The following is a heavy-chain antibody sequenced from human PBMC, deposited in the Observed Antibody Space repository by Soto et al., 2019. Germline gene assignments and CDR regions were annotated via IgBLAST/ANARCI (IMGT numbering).Heavy chain of an antibody. CDR2: IIPILGIA. J-gene: IGHJ1*01. Sequence: QVQLVQSGAEVKKPGSSVKVSCKASGGTFSSYTISWVRQAPGQGLEWMGRIIPILGIANYAQKFQGRVTITADKSTSTAHMELSSLRSEDTAVYYCASLGGYDSSAPFQRWGQGTLVTVSS. CDR1: GGTFSSYT. V-gene: IGHV1-69*02. D-gene: IGHD3-22*01. CDR3: ASLGGYDSSAPFQR.